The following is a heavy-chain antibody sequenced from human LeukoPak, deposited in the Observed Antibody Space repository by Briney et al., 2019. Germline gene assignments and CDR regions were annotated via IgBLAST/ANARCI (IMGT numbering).Heavy chain of an antibody. V-gene: IGHV3-30*18. CDR2: ISYDGSNK. D-gene: IGHD1-1*01. CDR3: AKDGVHKLIYYFDY. Sequence: GGSLRLSCAASGFIFSSYGMHWVRQAPGKGLEWVAVISYDGSNKYYADSVKGRFTISRDNSKNTLYLQMNSLRAEDTAVYYCAKDGVHKLIYYFDYWGQGTLVTVSS. J-gene: IGHJ4*02. CDR1: GFIFSSYG.